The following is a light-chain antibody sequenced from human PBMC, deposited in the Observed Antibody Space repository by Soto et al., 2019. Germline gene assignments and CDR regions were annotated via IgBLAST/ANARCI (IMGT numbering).Light chain of an antibody. J-gene: IGKJ2*02. CDR3: QQYGSSPCT. Sequence: EIVLTQSPGTLSLSPGERATLSCRASQSVSSSYLAWYRQKPGQAPRLLIYGASSRATGIPDRVSGSGSGTNCTLTISRLEPEDFAVYYCQQYGSSPCTFGQGTKLEIK. CDR1: QSVSSSY. CDR2: GAS. V-gene: IGKV3-20*01.